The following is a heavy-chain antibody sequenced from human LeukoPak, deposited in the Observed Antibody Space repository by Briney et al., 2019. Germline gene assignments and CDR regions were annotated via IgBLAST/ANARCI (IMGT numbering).Heavy chain of an antibody. Sequence: PGGSLRLSCVGSGFTFRNHAMNWVRLAPGKGLEWISTSGGGGRDTYYGDSVKGRFTISRDNAKNSLYLQMNSLRAEDTAVYYCARYNFWSGYYENYFDYWGQGTLVTVSS. V-gene: IGHV3-21*04. J-gene: IGHJ4*02. CDR2: SGGGGRDT. CDR3: ARYNFWSGYYENYFDY. CDR1: GFTFRNHA. D-gene: IGHD3-3*01.